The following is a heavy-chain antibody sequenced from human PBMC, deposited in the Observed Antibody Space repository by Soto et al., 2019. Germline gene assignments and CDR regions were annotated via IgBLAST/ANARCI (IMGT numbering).Heavy chain of an antibody. V-gene: IGHV2-5*08. CDR2: IYWDDDK. CDR1: GCSISSYYW. CDR3: ARSLDIVVVPAAIGFDP. Sequence: TLSLTCTVSGCSISSYYWSWIRQPPGKALEWLALIYWDDDKRYSPSLKSRLTITKDTSKNQVVLTMTNMDPVDTATYYCARSLDIVVVPAAIGFDPWGQGTLVTVSS. D-gene: IGHD2-2*03. J-gene: IGHJ5*02.